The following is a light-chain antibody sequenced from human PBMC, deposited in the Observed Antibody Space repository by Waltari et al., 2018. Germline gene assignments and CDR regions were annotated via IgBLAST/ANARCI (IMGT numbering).Light chain of an antibody. CDR3: QLYDDFPPYT. CDR1: RDINNF. V-gene: IGKV1-33*01. CDR2: DAS. Sequence: DIQMTQSPSSLSASVGDRVTISCQASRDINNFLNWYQQKPGKAPTLLIYDASNLEIGVPSRFSGRGSGTHFILTITNVQPEDVATYYCQLYDDFPPYTFGQGTKLDIK. J-gene: IGKJ2*01.